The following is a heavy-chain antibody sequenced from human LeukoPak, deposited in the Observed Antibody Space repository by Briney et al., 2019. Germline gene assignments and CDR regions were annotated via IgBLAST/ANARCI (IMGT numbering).Heavy chain of an antibody. V-gene: IGHV4-59*01. D-gene: IGHD6-19*01. CDR2: IYYSGTT. Sequence: SETLSLTCTVSGGSISRYYWSWIRQPPGKGLEWIGYIYYSGTTNYNPSLKSRVTISVDTSKNQFSLKLSSATAADTAVYYCARSGYSSGWYLGYWGQGSLVTVSS. CDR1: GGSISRYY. J-gene: IGHJ4*02. CDR3: ARSGYSSGWYLGY.